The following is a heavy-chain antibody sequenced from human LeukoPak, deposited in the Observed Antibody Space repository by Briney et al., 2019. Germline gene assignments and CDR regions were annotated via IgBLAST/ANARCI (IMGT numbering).Heavy chain of an antibody. CDR2: IYRGGST. CDR3: ARTVQLERPVPLRNYYYMDV. D-gene: IGHD1-1*01. CDR1: GFTFSSYS. J-gene: IGHJ6*03. V-gene: IGHV3-53*01. Sequence: GGSLRLSCAASGFTFSSYSMNWVRQAPGKGLEWVSVIYRGGSTYYADSVKGRFTISRDNSKNTLYLQMNSLRAEDTAVYYCARTVQLERPVPLRNYYYMDVWGKGTTVTISS.